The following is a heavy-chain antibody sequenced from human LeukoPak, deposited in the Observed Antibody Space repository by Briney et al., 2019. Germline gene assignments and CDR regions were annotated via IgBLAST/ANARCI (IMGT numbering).Heavy chain of an antibody. CDR2: IIPIFGIA. D-gene: IGHD5-18*01. CDR3: ARERIQLQEMDV. CDR1: GGTFISYA. Sequence: GSSVKVSCKASGGTFISYAISWVRQAPGQGLEWMGRIIPIFGIANYAQKFQGRVTITADKSTSTAYMELSSLRSEDTAVYYCARERIQLQEMDVWGQGTTVTVSS. V-gene: IGHV1-69*04. J-gene: IGHJ6*02.